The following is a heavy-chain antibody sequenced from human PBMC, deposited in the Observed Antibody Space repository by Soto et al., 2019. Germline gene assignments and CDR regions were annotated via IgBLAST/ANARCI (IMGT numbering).Heavy chain of an antibody. CDR3: ARDYGSGSYDHYGMDV. D-gene: IGHD3-10*01. CDR2: INPNSGGI. CDR1: GYTFTGYY. J-gene: IGHJ6*02. Sequence: ASLKVSCKASGYTFTGYYMHWVRQAPGQGLEWMGWINPNSGGINYAQKFQGRVTMTRDTSISTAYMELSRLRSDDTAVYYCARDYGSGSYDHYGMDVWGQGTTVTVSS. V-gene: IGHV1-2*02.